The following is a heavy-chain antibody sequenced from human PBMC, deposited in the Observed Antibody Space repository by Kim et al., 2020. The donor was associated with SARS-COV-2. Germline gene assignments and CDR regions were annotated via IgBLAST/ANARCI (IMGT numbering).Heavy chain of an antibody. Sequence: SETLSLTCTVSGGSISSYYWSWIRQPPGKGLEWIGYIYYSGGTNYNPSLKSRVTISVDTSKNQFSLKLSSVTAADTAVYYCARDNYYGSGSSYYYYYGIDVWGQGTTVTVS. J-gene: IGHJ6*02. CDR2: IYYSGGT. V-gene: IGHV4-59*01. CDR3: ARDNYYGSGSSYYYYYGIDV. CDR1: GGSISSYY. D-gene: IGHD3-10*01.